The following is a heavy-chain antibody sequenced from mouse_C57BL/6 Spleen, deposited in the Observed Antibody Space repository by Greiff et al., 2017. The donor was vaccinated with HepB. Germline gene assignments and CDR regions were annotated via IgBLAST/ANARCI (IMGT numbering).Heavy chain of an antibody. V-gene: IGHV1-19*01. CDR3: AREKIYGNYVDYAMDY. D-gene: IGHD2-1*01. J-gene: IGHJ4*01. CDR1: GYTFTDYY. Sequence: VQLQQSGPVLVKPGASVKMSCKASGYTFTDYYMNWVKQSHGKSLEWIGVINPYNGGTSYNQKFKGKATLTADKSSSTAYMELNSLTSEDSAVYYCAREKIYGNYVDYAMDYWGQGTSVTVSS. CDR2: INPYNGGT.